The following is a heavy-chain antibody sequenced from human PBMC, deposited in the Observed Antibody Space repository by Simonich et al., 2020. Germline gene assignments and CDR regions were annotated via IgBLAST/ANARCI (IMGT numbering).Heavy chain of an antibody. CDR3: AHKLSGWFGERDAFDI. CDR1: GFSLSTSGVG. V-gene: IGHV2-5*01. D-gene: IGHD3-10*01. Sequence: QITLKESGPTLVKPTQTLTLTCTFSGFSLSTSGVGGGWIRQPPGKALEWLELIYWYDDKRYNPSLKSRLTITKDTAKNQVVLTMTNMDPVDTATYYCAHKLSGWFGERDAFDIWGQGTMVTVSS. J-gene: IGHJ3*02. CDR2: IYWYDDK.